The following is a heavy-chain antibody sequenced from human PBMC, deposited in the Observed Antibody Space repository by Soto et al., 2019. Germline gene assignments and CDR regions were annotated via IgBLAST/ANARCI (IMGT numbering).Heavy chain of an antibody. D-gene: IGHD6-13*01. J-gene: IGHJ6*02. CDR2: FDPEDGET. V-gene: IGHV1-24*01. CDR1: GYTLTELS. Sequence: ASVKVSCKVSGYTLTELSMHWVRQAPGKGLEWMGGFDPEDGETIYAQKFQGRVAMTEDTSTDTAYMELSSLRSEDTAVYYCATKGRWYVGYYYYGMDVWGQGTTVTVSS. CDR3: ATKGRWYVGYYYYGMDV.